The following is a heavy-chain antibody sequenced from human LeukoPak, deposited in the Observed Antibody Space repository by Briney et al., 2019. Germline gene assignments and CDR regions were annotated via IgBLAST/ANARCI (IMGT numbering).Heavy chain of an antibody. CDR1: GGTFSSYA. Sequence: SVKVSCKASGGTFSSYAISWVRQAPGQGLEWMGGIIPIFGTANYAQKFQGRVTITADKSTSTAYMELSSLRSEDTAVYYCASELFRGSSTSWPPTYYHYYMDVWGKGTTVTVSS. V-gene: IGHV1-69*06. D-gene: IGHD2-2*01. J-gene: IGHJ6*03. CDR2: IIPIFGTA. CDR3: ASELFRGSSTSWPPTYYHYYMDV.